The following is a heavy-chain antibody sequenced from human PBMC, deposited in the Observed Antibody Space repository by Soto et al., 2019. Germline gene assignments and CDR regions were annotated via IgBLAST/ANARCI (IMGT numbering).Heavy chain of an antibody. CDR3: VKNSGWFKT. D-gene: IGHD3-10*01. J-gene: IGHJ5*02. CDR2: ILDTGTTV. V-gene: IGHV3-23*01. Sequence: EFQVLESGGGWVQPGGSLRLSCAASGFSFSSTDMSWVRQAPGKGLEWVSTILDTGTTVFYADSVKGRFTVSRDNSHNTLSVQMTNLRADDTAVYYCVKNSGWFKTWGQGTLVAVSS. CDR1: GFSFSSTD.